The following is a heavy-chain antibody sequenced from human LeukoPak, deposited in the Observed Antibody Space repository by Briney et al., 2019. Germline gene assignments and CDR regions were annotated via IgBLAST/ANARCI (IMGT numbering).Heavy chain of an antibody. V-gene: IGHV3-23*01. CDR2: ISGSGGST. Sequence: GGSLRLSCAASGFTFSSYAMSWVRQAPGKGLEWVSAISGSGGSTYYADSVKGRFTISRDNSKNTLYLQMNSLRAEDTAVYYCAKDLMLEPLPLLTPTAAGACFDYWGQGTLVTVSS. D-gene: IGHD6-13*01. CDR3: AKDLMLEPLPLLTPTAAGACFDY. CDR1: GFTFSSYA. J-gene: IGHJ4*02.